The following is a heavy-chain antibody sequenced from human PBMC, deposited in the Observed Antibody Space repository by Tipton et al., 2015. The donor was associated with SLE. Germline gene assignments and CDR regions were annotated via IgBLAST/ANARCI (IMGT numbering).Heavy chain of an antibody. J-gene: IGHJ3*02. CDR3: ARDGASYDTGAFDI. D-gene: IGHD3-22*01. V-gene: IGHV4-4*07. Sequence: LRLSCTVSGGSISSYYWSWIRQPAGKGLEWIGRIYTSGSTNYNPSLKSRVTISVDTSKNQFSLKLSSVTAADTAVYYCARDGASYDTGAFDIWGQGTMVTVSS. CDR2: IYTSGST. CDR1: GGSISSYY.